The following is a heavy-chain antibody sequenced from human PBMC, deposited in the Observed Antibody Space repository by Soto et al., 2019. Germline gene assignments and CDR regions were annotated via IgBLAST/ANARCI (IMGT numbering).Heavy chain of an antibody. CDR2: ISGSGSPT. J-gene: IGHJ6*02. Sequence: EVQLLESGGGLGQPGGSLRLSCAASGFSFSSYAMTWVRQAPGRGLEWVSAISGSGSPTYYADSVKGRFTISRDNYXIXXYLQMNSLRADDTAVYYWARDMSGGTYNYYYGMDVWGQGTTVTVSS. D-gene: IGHD1-26*01. V-gene: IGHV3-23*01. CDR3: ARDMSGGTYNYYYGMDV. CDR1: GFSFSSYA.